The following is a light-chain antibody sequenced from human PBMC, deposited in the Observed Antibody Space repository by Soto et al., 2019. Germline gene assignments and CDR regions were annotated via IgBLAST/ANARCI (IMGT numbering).Light chain of an antibody. J-gene: IGKJ5*01. CDR3: QQRTNWPTST. Sequence: EIVLTQSPATLSLSPGERATLSCRASQNVRSYLAWDQQKPGQAPRLLIHDASSRATGIPDRFSGSGSGTDFTLTISSLEPEDSAVYYCQQRTNWPTSTFGKGTRLEIK. CDR2: DAS. CDR1: QNVRSY. V-gene: IGKV3-11*01.